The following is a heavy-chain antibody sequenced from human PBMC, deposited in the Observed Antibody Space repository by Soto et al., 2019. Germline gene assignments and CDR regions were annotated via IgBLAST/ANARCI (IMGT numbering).Heavy chain of an antibody. Sequence: EVQLVESGGGLVKPGGSLRLSCAASGFTFSSYSMKWVRQAPGQGLEWVSSISSSSSYIYYADSLRGRFTISRDNAKNSLYLQMNSLRAEDTAVYYCTRDRDDILTGKFDYWGQGTLVTVSS. V-gene: IGHV3-21*01. CDR1: GFTFSSYS. J-gene: IGHJ4*02. CDR3: TRDRDDILTGKFDY. CDR2: ISSSSSYI. D-gene: IGHD3-9*01.